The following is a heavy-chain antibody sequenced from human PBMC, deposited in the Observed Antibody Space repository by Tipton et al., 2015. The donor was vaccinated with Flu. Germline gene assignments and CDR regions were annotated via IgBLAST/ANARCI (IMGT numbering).Heavy chain of an antibody. J-gene: IGHJ4*02. CDR1: GGSISSSSHN. D-gene: IGHD3-10*02. CDR3: ARLSYYDVDLKNFYFED. Sequence: TLSLTCTDSGGSISSSSHNWGWIRQPPGKGLEWIGSIYYSGRAYYNPSLKSRVTMSVDTSKNQFSLKLNSVSAADTAVYYCARLSYYDVDLKNFYFEDWGQGTLVTVSS. CDR2: IYYSGRA. V-gene: IGHV4-39*01.